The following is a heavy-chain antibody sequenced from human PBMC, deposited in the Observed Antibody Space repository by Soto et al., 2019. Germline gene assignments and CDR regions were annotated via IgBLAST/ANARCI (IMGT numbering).Heavy chain of an antibody. Sequence: QVQLLQSGAEVKKPGASVKVSCKASGYKFTTYGITWVRQARGQGLEWLGGISTYNGNTDYAQNLQDRVTMTTETSGSPPYLGGRRLTSADTAVYFCVRGLGTNGLEVGGQGPTVTVSS. V-gene: IGHV1-18*04. D-gene: IGHD7-27*01. CDR2: ISTYNGNT. CDR1: GYKFTTYG. CDR3: VRGLGTNGLEV. J-gene: IGHJ6*02.